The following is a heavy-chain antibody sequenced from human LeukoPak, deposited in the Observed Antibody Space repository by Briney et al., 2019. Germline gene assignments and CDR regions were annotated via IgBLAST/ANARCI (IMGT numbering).Heavy chain of an antibody. J-gene: IGHJ6*02. D-gene: IGHD3-9*01. CDR2: IYYSGST. CDR1: GGSIGSYY. CDR3: ARHQPVRYFGLQGMDV. Sequence: SETLSLTCTVSGGSIGSYYWSWIRQPPGKGLEWIGYIYYSGSTNYNPSLKSRVTISVDTSKNQFSLKLSSVTAADTAVYYCARHQPVRYFGLQGMDVWGQGTTVTVSS. V-gene: IGHV4-59*08.